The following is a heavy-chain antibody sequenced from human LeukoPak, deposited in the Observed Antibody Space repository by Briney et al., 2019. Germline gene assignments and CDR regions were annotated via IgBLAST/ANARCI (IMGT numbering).Heavy chain of an antibody. D-gene: IGHD3-22*01. CDR1: GYTFTGYY. CDR2: INPNSGGT. V-gene: IGHV1-2*02. J-gene: IGHJ4*02. CDR3: ARRHSSGYNPPPGY. Sequence: PVASVKVSCKASGYTFTGYYMHWVRQAPGQGLEWMGWINPNSGGTNYAQKFQGRVTMTRDTSISTAYMELSRLRSDDTAVYYCARRHSSGYNPPPGYWGQGTLVTVSS.